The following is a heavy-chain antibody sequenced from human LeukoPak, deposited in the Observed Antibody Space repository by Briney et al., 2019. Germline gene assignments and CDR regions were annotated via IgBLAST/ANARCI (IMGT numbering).Heavy chain of an antibody. V-gene: IGHV3-48*01. Sequence: AGGSLRLSCAASGFTFSSYSTTWVRQAPGKGLEWVSYISSSSSTIYYADSVKGRFTISRDNAKNSLYLQMNSLRAEDTAVYYCARDGATVTLDYWGQGTLVTVSS. CDR2: ISSSSSTI. D-gene: IGHD4-17*01. CDR1: GFTFSSYS. J-gene: IGHJ4*02. CDR3: ARDGATVTLDY.